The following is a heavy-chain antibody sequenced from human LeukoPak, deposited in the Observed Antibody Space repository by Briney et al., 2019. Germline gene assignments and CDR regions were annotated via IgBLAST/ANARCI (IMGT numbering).Heavy chain of an antibody. Sequence: ASVKVSCKASGYTFTGYYIHWVRQAPGQGLECMGRINPNSGGTNYAQKFQGRVTMTRDTYIRTAYMELSSLRSDDTAVYYCARPHTVLYNWFDPWGQGTLVTVSS. J-gene: IGHJ5*02. CDR2: INPNSGGT. CDR1: GYTFTGYY. CDR3: ARPHTVLYNWFDP. V-gene: IGHV1-2*06. D-gene: IGHD4-11*01.